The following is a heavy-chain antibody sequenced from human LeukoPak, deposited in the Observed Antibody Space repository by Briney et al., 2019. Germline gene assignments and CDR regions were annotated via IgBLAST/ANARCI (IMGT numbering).Heavy chain of an antibody. CDR2: ISYSGST. V-gene: IGHV4-59*01. J-gene: IGHJ3*02. CDR3: GRGAPAAAFDI. CDR1: GGSISDYY. Sequence: PSETLSLTCTVSGGSISDYYWNWIRQPPGKGLEWIGYISYSGSTHYNPSLKSRVTISLDTSKNQFSLKLSSVTTADTAVYYCGRGAPAAAFDIWGQGTMVTVSS.